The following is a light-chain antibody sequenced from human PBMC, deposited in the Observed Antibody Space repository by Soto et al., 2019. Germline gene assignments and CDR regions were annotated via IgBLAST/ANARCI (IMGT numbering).Light chain of an antibody. V-gene: IGLV2-14*01. J-gene: IGLJ1*01. Sequence: QSALTQPASVSGSPGQSITISCTGTSSEVGGYNYVSWYQQHPGKAPKLMIYDVSNRPSGVSNRFSGSKSGNTASLTISGLQAEDEADYYCSSYTSSSTLVVFGTGTKLTVL. CDR2: DVS. CDR3: SSYTSSSTLVV. CDR1: SSEVGGYNY.